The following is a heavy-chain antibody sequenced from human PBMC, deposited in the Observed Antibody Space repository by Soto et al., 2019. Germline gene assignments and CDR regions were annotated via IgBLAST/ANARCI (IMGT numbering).Heavy chain of an antibody. D-gene: IGHD5-18*01. V-gene: IGHV1-69*13. CDR1: VGTFSSYA. CDR2: IIPIFGTA. CDR3: ARSADTAMAAFDY. Sequence: SVKLSFKASVGTFSSYAISWLRHAPGQGLEWMGAIIPIFGTANYAQKFQGRVTITADESTSTAYMELSSLSSQDTAVYHRARSADTAMAAFDYWGQGTLVTVPS. J-gene: IGHJ4*02.